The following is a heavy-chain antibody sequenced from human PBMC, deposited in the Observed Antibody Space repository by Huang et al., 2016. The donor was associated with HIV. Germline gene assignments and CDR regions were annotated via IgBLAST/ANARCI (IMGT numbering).Heavy chain of an antibody. D-gene: IGHD1-26*01. CDR1: GFSFSTYG. CDR2: ISYDGSNK. J-gene: IGHJ4*02. V-gene: IGHV3-30*18. CDR3: AKDGADEEWDIDY. Sequence: VQLVESGGGVVQPGRSLRLDCAASGFSFSTYGLHWVRQAPGKGLEWVAVISYDGSNKYYAHSVKGRFTISRDTSENKVYLQMNSLRHEDTAVYYCAKDGADEEWDIDYWGQGTLVTVSS.